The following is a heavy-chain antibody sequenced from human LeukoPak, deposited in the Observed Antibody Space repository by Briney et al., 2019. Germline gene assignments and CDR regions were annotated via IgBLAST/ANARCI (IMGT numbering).Heavy chain of an antibody. V-gene: IGHV4-34*01. CDR1: GGSFSGYY. Sequence: SETLSLTCAVYGGSFSGYYWSWIRQPPGKGLEWIGEINHSGSTNYNPSLKSRVTISVDTSKNQFSLKLSSVTAADTAVYYCARGARYSGSNQRGYYFDYWGQGTLVTVSS. CDR3: ARGARYSGSNQRGYYFDY. CDR2: INHSGST. D-gene: IGHD1-26*01. J-gene: IGHJ4*02.